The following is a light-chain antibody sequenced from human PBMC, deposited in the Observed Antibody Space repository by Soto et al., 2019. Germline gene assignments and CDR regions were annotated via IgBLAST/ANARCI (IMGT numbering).Light chain of an antibody. V-gene: IGLV2-14*01. J-gene: IGLJ1*01. CDR2: DVT. Sequence: QSVLTQPASVSGSPGQSITISCTGTSSDVGGYNFVSWYQQHPDKAPKLMIYDVTNRPSGVSNRFSGSKSGNTTSLTISWLQAEDEADYYCSSYTSISTYVFGPGTKLTVL. CDR3: SSYTSISTYV. CDR1: SSDVGGYNF.